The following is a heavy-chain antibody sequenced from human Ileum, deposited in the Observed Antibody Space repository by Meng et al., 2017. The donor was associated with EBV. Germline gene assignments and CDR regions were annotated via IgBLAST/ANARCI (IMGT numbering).Heavy chain of an antibody. CDR2: IYYSGTT. V-gene: IGHV4-61*01. Sequence: QVQLAESGPGLVQPSDTLALPCTVSGGSVSISSYYWGWIRQPPGKGLEWIGYIYYSGTTNYNPSLESRVTISVDTSKNQFSLKLRSVAASDTAVYYCARGWDTAMYSGWGQGTLVTVSS. J-gene: IGHJ4*02. D-gene: IGHD5-18*01. CDR3: ARGWDTAMYSG. CDR1: GGSVSISSYY.